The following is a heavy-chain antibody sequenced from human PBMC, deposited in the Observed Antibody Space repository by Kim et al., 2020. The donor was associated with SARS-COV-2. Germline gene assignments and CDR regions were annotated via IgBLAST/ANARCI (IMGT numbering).Heavy chain of an antibody. J-gene: IGHJ4*02. D-gene: IGHD3-9*01. Sequence: GGSLRLSCSASGFTFSNYVMSWIRQAPGKGLEWVSTISHSGGSTYYANSVKGRLTISRDNSKNTLYLQMSSLRGEDTAVYYCAKDSETQRYVDWLRMGRSHFDYWGQGTLVTVSS. CDR3: AKDSETQRYVDWLRMGRSHFDY. V-gene: IGHV3-23*01. CDR2: ISHSGGST. CDR1: GFTFSNYV.